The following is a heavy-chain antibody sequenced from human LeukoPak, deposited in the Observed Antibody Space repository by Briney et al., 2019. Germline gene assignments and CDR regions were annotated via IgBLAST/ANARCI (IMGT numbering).Heavy chain of an antibody. CDR2: LYSGGST. Sequence: GGSLRLSCAASGFTVSSNYMSWVRQAPGKGLEWVSVLYSGGSTHYADSVKGRFTISRDRSKNTLYLQMNSLRVEDTAVYYCARAPGLGASDYWGQGTQVTVSS. D-gene: IGHD1-26*01. V-gene: IGHV3-53*01. CDR3: ARAPGLGASDY. CDR1: GFTVSSNY. J-gene: IGHJ4*02.